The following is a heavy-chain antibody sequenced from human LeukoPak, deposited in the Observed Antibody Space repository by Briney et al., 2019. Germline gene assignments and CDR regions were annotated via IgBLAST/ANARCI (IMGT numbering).Heavy chain of an antibody. D-gene: IGHD6-19*01. CDR3: SSTIRGWYGVGDY. CDR1: GXSISSSSYS. CDR2: SSYSGST. V-gene: IGHV4-39*01. J-gene: IGHJ4*02. Sequence: SETLSLTCTVSGXSISSSSYSWGWIRQPPGRGLECIGSSSYSGSTYYNPSLKSRVTISVDASKNQFSLNLNSVTAADTAVYYCSSTIRGWYGVGDYWGQGVLVTVSS.